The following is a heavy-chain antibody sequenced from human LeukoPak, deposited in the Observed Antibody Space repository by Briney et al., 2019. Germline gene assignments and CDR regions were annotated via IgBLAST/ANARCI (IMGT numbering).Heavy chain of an antibody. D-gene: IGHD6-13*01. V-gene: IGHV3-33*01. Sequence: PGLSLRLSCAASGFTFSSYVMHWVRQAPGKGLEWVAVTWYDGTNKYFADSVRGRFSISRDNSKNTLYLQMNSLRAEDTAVYYWGRGGRSSWVNFDYWGQGTLVTVSS. CDR1: GFTFSSYV. CDR2: TWYDGTNK. CDR3: GRGGRSSWVNFDY. J-gene: IGHJ4*02.